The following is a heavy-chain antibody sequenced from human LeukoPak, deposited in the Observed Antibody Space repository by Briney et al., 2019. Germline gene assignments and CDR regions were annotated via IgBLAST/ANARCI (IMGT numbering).Heavy chain of an antibody. Sequence: GASVKVSCKASGYIFTRYGIIWVRQAPGQGLQWMGWISAHNGNTNYAQKLHGRVTMTTDTSTSTVYMELRSLRSEDTAVYHCARAHTTLLLDYWGQGTLVTVSS. J-gene: IGHJ4*02. CDR1: GYIFTRYG. D-gene: IGHD1-26*01. CDR3: ARAHTTLLLDY. V-gene: IGHV1-18*01. CDR2: ISAHNGNT.